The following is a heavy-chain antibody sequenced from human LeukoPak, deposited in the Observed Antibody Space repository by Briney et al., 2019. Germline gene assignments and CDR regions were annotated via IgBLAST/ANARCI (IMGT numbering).Heavy chain of an antibody. D-gene: IGHD6-19*01. J-gene: IGHJ4*02. CDR3: VKGPRPDITVAHTVEN. Sequence: GGSLRLSCAASGFIFSNYAMSWVRRVPGRGLEWVSTISSRGDSTYVADSVKGRFTISRDNSKNSLYLQMNTVRAEDTAVYYCVKGPRPDITVAHTVENWGQGTLVTVSS. V-gene: IGHV3-23*01. CDR2: ISSRGDST. CDR1: GFIFSNYA.